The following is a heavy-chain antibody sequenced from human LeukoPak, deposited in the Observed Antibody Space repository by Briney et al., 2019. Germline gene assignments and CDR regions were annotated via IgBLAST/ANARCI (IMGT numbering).Heavy chain of an antibody. D-gene: IGHD3-10*01. V-gene: IGHV1-2*02. Sequence: GASVKVSCKASGYTFTGYYMHWVRQAPGQGLEWMGWINPNSGGTNYAQKFQGRVTMTRDTSISTAYMELSRLRSDDTAVYYCAREGLEITMVRATYYMDVWGKGTTVTISS. J-gene: IGHJ6*03. CDR2: INPNSGGT. CDR3: AREGLEITMVRATYYMDV. CDR1: GYTFTGYY.